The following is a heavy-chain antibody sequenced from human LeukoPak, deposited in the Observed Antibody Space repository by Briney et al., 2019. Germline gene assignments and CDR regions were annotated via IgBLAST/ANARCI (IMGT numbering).Heavy chain of an antibody. D-gene: IGHD3-22*01. CDR1: GGSISIYY. Sequence: SETLSLTCTVSGGSISIYYWSWIRQPPGKGLEWIGYIYYSGSTNYNPSLKSRVTISVDTSKNHLSLKLSSVTAADTAVYYCARFFYDSSGYYYFDYWGQGTLVTVSS. CDR2: IYYSGST. CDR3: ARFFYDSSGYYYFDY. V-gene: IGHV4-59*01. J-gene: IGHJ4*02.